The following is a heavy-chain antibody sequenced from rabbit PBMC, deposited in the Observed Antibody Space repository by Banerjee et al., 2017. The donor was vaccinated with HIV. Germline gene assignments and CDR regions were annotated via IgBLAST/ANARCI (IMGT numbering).Heavy chain of an antibody. CDR1: GFNLSSYW. Sequence: QQQLEESGGGLVTPEGSLKLTCKASGFNLSSYWMCWVRQAPGKGLEWIACIYAGSSGSAYIVRVAEGPFPIPSHNAQNTLYLQPNSLTAADKATYFCVRDHGYYVYADYLAFDLWGQGTLVTVS. CDR2: IYAGSSGSA. D-gene: IGHD2-1*01. J-gene: IGHJ4*01. CDR3: VRDHGYYVYADYLAFDL. V-gene: IGHV1S45*01.